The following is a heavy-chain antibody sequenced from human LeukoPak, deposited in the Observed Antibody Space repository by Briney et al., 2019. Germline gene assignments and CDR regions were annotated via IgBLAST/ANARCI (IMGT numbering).Heavy chain of an antibody. V-gene: IGHV4-34*01. Sequence: PSETLSLTCAVYGGSFSGYYWSWIRQPPGKGLEWIGEINHSGSTNYNPSLKSRVTISVDTSKNQFSLKLSSVTAADTAVYYCARLRFLEWLAALAARTSDTNYFDYWGQGTLVTVSS. J-gene: IGHJ4*02. CDR3: ARLRFLEWLAALAARTSDTNYFDY. D-gene: IGHD3-3*01. CDR2: INHSGST. CDR1: GGSFSGYY.